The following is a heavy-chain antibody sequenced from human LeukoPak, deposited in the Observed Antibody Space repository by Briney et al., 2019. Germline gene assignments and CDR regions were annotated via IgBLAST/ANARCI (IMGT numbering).Heavy chain of an antibody. V-gene: IGHV3-23*01. Sequence: QTGGSLRLSCAASGFTFSSYAMSWVRQAPGKGLEWVSAISGSGGSTYYADSVKGRFTISRDNSKNTLYLQMNSLRAEDTAVYYCAKDQPHRPALVGATPFYWGQGTLVTVSS. D-gene: IGHD1-26*01. CDR1: GFTFSSYA. J-gene: IGHJ4*02. CDR3: AKDQPHRPALVGATPFY. CDR2: ISGSGGST.